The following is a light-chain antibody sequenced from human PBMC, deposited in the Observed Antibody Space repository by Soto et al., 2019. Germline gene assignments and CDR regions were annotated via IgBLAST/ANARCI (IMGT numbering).Light chain of an antibody. Sequence: EIVFTQSPDTLSLSPGERATLSCRASQSVSSYLAWYQQKPGQAPRLLIYDASNRATGIPARFSGSGSGTDFTLTISSLEPEDFAVYYCQQRSNWPPSITFGQGTRLEIK. V-gene: IGKV3-11*01. J-gene: IGKJ5*01. CDR3: QQRSNWPPSIT. CDR1: QSVSSY. CDR2: DAS.